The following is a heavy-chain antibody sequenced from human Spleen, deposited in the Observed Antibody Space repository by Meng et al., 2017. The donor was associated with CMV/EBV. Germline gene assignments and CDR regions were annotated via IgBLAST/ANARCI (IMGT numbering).Heavy chain of an antibody. J-gene: IGHJ6*02. CDR3: ARDSGAGSYQPYYYGLDV. D-gene: IGHD3-10*01. CDR1: GFNFTDHG. V-gene: IGHV3-21*01. Sequence: GGSLRLSCAFSGFNFTDHGMHWVRQAPGKGLEWVSSISSSGTYIYHADSVRGRFTISRDDAENSLYLQMSSLRVEDTAVYYCARDSGAGSYQPYYYGLDVWGQGTTVTVSS. CDR2: ISSSGTYI.